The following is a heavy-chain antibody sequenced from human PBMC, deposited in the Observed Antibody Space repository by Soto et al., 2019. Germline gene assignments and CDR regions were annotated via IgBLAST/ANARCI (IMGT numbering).Heavy chain of an antibody. CDR2: ISSSSSYI. CDR1: GFTFSSYS. J-gene: IGHJ5*02. CDR3: ARVGIDNWFDP. V-gene: IGHV3-21*01. D-gene: IGHD1-20*01. Sequence: GGSLRLSCAASGFTFSSYSMNWVRQAPGKGLEWVSSISSSSSYIYYADSVKGRFTISRDNAKNSLYLQMNSLRAEDTAVYYCARVGIDNWFDPWGQGTLVTVSS.